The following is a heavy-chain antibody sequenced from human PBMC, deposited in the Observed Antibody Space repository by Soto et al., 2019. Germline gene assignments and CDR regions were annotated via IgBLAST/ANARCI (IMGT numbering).Heavy chain of an antibody. Sequence: QVQLQESGPGLVKPSETLSLTCTVSGGSVSSGSYYWSWIRQPPGKGLEWIGYIYYSGSTNYNPSLKSRVTISVDTSKNQFSLKLSSVTAADTAVYYCARRLGAAYDYWGQGTLVTVSS. D-gene: IGHD3-16*01. V-gene: IGHV4-61*01. CDR1: GGSVSSGSYY. CDR3: ARRLGAAYDY. J-gene: IGHJ4*02. CDR2: IYYSGST.